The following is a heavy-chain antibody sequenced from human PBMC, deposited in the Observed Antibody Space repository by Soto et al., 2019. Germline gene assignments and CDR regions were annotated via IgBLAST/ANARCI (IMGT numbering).Heavy chain of an antibody. Sequence: GSLRPSCAASGFTPSDHYMSWIRQAPGKGLEWIGYSSNSGSFTRYADSVKGRFSISRDNAKSSLYLQISSLRGDDTATYYCVKSGDNYNLLDYWGQGTPVTVSS. CDR2: SSNSGSFT. CDR1: GFTPSDHY. CDR3: VKSGDNYNLLDY. V-gene: IGHV3-11*06. D-gene: IGHD1-1*01. J-gene: IGHJ4*02.